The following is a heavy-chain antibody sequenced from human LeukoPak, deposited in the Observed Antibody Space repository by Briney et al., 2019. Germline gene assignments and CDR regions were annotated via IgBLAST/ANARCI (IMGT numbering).Heavy chain of an antibody. Sequence: TSETLSLTCTVSGGSISSHYWSWVRQPPGKGLEWIGYVLDIVRTKDNPSLNSRFTLSADTSKNQFSLRLTSVTAADTAVYYCATIKRGNIFGFFDFWGQGILVTVSS. CDR2: VLDIVRT. CDR1: GGSISSHY. J-gene: IGHJ4*02. CDR3: ATIKRGNIFGFFDF. D-gene: IGHD5-18*01. V-gene: IGHV4-59*11.